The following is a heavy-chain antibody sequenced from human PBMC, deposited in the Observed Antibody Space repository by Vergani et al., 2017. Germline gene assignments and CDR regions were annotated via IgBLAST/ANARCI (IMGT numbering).Heavy chain of an antibody. V-gene: IGHV3-72*01. CDR3: VRVKGSNWNDHLYDI. J-gene: IGHJ3*02. D-gene: IGHD1-1*01. Sequence: EVQVVESGGGLVQPGGSLRLSCAASGFIFSDHYMDWVRQAPGKGLEWVGRIRNKANDYTTQYAASVKGRFTISRDDSKSYPYLQMNSRQTEDTALYYCVRVKGSNWNDHLYDIWGQGTLVSVSS. CDR1: GFIFSDHY. CDR2: IRNKANDYTT.